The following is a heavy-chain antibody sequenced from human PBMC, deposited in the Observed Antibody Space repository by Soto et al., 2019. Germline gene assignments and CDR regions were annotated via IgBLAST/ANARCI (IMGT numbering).Heavy chain of an antibody. CDR2: IIPIFGTA. Sequence: ASVKVSCKASGGIFSSYAISWVRQAPGQRLEWMGGIIPIFGTANYAQKFQGRVTITADESTSTAYMELSSLRSEDTAVYYCARTSFGYYYYGMDVWGQGATVTVSS. D-gene: IGHD3-3*01. J-gene: IGHJ6*02. CDR3: ARTSFGYYYYGMDV. V-gene: IGHV1-69*13. CDR1: GGIFSSYA.